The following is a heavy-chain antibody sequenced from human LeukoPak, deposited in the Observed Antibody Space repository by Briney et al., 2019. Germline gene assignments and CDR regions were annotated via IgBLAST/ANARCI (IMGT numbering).Heavy chain of an antibody. CDR2: IYSGGVI. V-gene: IGHV3-53*01. J-gene: IGHJ4*02. CDR3: AREVATGFSCFDY. CDR1: GFTVSSYY. D-gene: IGHD2-21*02. Sequence: PGGSLRLSCAASGFTVSSYYMSWVRQAPGKGLEWVSVIYSGGVIYYADSVKGRFTISRDNSKNMLYLQMNSLRAEDTAVYYCAREVATGFSCFDYWGQGTLVTVSS.